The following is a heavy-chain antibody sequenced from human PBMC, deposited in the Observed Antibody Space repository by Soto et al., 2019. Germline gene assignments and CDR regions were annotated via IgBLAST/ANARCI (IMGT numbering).Heavy chain of an antibody. Sequence: SETLSLTCTVSGDSISSGDYYWSWIRQPPGKGLEWIGYISHSGSTYYNPSLKSRVTISVDRSKNQFSLKLSSVTAADTAVYFCASGSHVPHYWGQGTLVTVSS. D-gene: IGHD6-6*01. CDR3: ASGSHVPHY. V-gene: IGHV4-30-2*01. CDR1: GDSISSGDYY. CDR2: ISHSGST. J-gene: IGHJ4*02.